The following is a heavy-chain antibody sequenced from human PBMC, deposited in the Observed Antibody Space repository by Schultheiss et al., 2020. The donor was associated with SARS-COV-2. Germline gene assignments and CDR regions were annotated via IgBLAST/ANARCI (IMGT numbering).Heavy chain of an antibody. CDR2: INHSGST. V-gene: IGHV4-34*01. CDR1: GGSFSGYY. CDR3: ARENYGPLLNYGMDV. J-gene: IGHJ6*02. Sequence: SETLSLTCAVYGGSFSGYYWSWIRQPPGKGLEWIGEINHSGSTNYNPSLKSRVTISVDTSKNHFSLRLISVTAADTAVYYCARENYGPLLNYGMDVWGQGTTVTVSS. D-gene: IGHD4-17*01.